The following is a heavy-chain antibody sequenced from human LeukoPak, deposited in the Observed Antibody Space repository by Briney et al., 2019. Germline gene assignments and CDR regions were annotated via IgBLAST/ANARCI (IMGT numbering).Heavy chain of an antibody. CDR1: GFTVSSNY. V-gene: IGHV3-53*01. Sequence: GGSLRLSCAASGFTVSSNYMSWVRQAPGKGLEWVSVIYSGGSTYYADSVKGRFTISRDNSKNTQYLQMNSLRAEDTAVYYCARNAMVRGVIMEGWGQGTLVTVSS. D-gene: IGHD3-10*01. CDR2: IYSGGST. CDR3: ARNAMVRGVIMEG. J-gene: IGHJ4*02.